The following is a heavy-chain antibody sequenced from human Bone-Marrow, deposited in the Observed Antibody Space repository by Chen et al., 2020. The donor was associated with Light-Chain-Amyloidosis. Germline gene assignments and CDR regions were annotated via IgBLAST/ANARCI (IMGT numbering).Heavy chain of an antibody. CDR3: ARRRDGYNFDY. V-gene: IGHV5-51*01. J-gene: IGHJ4*02. D-gene: IGHD5-12*01. CDR2: IYPDDSDA. Sequence: EVQLEQSGPEVKKPGESLKITCKGSGYTFPNYWIGWVRQMPGKGLEWMGVIYPDDSDARYSPSFEGQVTISADKSITTAYLQWRSLKASDTAMYYSARRRDGYNFDYWGQGTLVTVSS. CDR1: GYTFPNYW.